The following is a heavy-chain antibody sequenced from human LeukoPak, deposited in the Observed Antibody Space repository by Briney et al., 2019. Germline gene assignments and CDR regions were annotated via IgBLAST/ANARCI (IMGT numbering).Heavy chain of an antibody. D-gene: IGHD3-22*01. V-gene: IGHV1-69*04. Sequence: SVKVSCKASGGTFSSYAISWVRQAPGQGLEWMGRIIPILGIANYAQKFQGSVTITADKSTSTAYMELSSLRSEDTAVYYCARETMIVVVITISAFDIWGQGTMVTVSS. J-gene: IGHJ3*02. CDR2: IIPILGIA. CDR1: GGTFSSYA. CDR3: ARETMIVVVITISAFDI.